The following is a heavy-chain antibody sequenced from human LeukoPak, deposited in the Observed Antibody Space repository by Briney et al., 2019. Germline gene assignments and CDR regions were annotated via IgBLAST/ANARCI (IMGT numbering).Heavy chain of an antibody. V-gene: IGHV4-34*01. CDR2: INHSGST. CDR1: GGSLSGYY. D-gene: IGHD6-19*01. Sequence: SETLSLTCAVYGGSLSGYYWSWIRQPPGKGLEWIGEINHSGSTNYNPSLKSRVTISVDTSKNQFSLKLSSVTAADTAVYYCARGGVAVASPRYYFDYWGQGTLVTVSS. CDR3: ARGGVAVASPRYYFDY. J-gene: IGHJ4*02.